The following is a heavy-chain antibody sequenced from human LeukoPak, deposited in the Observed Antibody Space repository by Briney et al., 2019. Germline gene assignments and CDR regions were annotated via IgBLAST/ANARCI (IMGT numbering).Heavy chain of an antibody. CDR2: ISSSGSTI. J-gene: IGHJ5*02. D-gene: IGHD6-6*01. V-gene: IGHV3-48*03. CDR1: GFTFSSYE. CDR3: ARGDGYSSSYNWFDP. Sequence: PGGSLRLSCAASGFTFSSYEMNWVRQAPGKGLEWVSYISSSGSTIYYADSVKGRFTISRDNAKNSLYLQMNSLRAEDTAVYYCARGDGYSSSYNWFDPWGQGTLVTVSS.